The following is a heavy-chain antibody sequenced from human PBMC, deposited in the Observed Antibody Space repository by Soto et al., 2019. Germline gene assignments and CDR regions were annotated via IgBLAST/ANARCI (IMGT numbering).Heavy chain of an antibody. Sequence: QVQLVQSGPEVKKPGASVKVSCKASAYTFTSYGISWVRQAPGQGLEWMGWISGYNGQTNYAQKFRGRVAITTDASTSTAYMELRSLRSDDTATYYCARDGRKQLWVEGRNAMDVWGKGTRVTVAS. D-gene: IGHD5-18*01. CDR2: ISGYNGQT. J-gene: IGHJ6*04. CDR3: ARDGRKQLWVEGRNAMDV. CDR1: AYTFTSYG. V-gene: IGHV1-18*01.